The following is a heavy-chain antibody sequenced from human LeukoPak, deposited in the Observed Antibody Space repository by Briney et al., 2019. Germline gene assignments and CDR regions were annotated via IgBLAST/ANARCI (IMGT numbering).Heavy chain of an antibody. J-gene: IGHJ4*02. D-gene: IGHD5-18*01. CDR3: ARENYNRDTAMDS. CDR2: IKTKTNGGTA. CDR1: GFTFSNAW. Sequence: GGSLRLSCAASGFTFSNAWMSWVRRAPGKGLDWVGRIKTKTNGGTADYSPPVKGRFTISRDDSKNTLYLQMNSLRAEDTAVYYCARENYNRDTAMDSWGQGTLVTVSS. V-gene: IGHV3-15*01.